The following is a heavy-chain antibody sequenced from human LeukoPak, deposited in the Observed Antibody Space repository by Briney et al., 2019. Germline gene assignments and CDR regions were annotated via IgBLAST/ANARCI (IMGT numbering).Heavy chain of an antibody. CDR2: IYYSGST. CDR1: GGSISSYY. J-gene: IGHJ6*02. V-gene: IGHV4-59*01. D-gene: IGHD3-22*01. Sequence: PSETLSLTCTVSGGSISSYYWSWIRQPPGKGLEWIGYIYYSGSTNYNPSLKSRVTISVDTSKNQFSLKLSSVTAADTAVYYCARAFYYDSSGYPRGYYGMDVWGQGTTVTVS. CDR3: ARAFYYDSSGYPRGYYGMDV.